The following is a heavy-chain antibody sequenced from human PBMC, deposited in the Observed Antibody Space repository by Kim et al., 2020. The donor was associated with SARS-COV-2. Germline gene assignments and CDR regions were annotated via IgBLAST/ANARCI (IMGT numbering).Heavy chain of an antibody. V-gene: IGHV4-34*01. J-gene: IGHJ4*02. CDR1: GGSFSGYY. D-gene: IGHD3-10*01. Sequence: SETLSLTCAVYGGSFSGYYWSWIRQPPGKGLEWIGEINHSGSTNYNPSLKSRVTISVDTSKNQFSLKLSSVTAADTAVYYCAREGAYYVSGSYFGWGQGTLVTVSS. CDR3: AREGAYYVSGSYFG. CDR2: INHSGST.